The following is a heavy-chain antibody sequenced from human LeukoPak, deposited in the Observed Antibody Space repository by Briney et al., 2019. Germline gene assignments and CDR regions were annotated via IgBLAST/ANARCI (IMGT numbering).Heavy chain of an antibody. CDR1: GYTFTSYG. D-gene: IGHD2-2*01. Sequence: ASVKVSCKASGYTFTSYGIGWVRQAPGQGLEWMGWIRTYNGNTYYAQNLQGRVTMTTDNSTSTAYMELRSLRSDDTAVYYCARYLGYCSTSSCFEFDYWAQGTLVTVSS. J-gene: IGHJ4*02. CDR3: ARYLGYCSTSSCFEFDY. CDR2: IRTYNGNT. V-gene: IGHV1-18*01.